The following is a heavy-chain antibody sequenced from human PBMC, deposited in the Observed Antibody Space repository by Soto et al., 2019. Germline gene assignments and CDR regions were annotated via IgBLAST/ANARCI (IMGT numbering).Heavy chain of an antibody. V-gene: IGHV4-39*01. CDR2: IYYTGIT. J-gene: IGHJ4*02. CDR3: ARHKYTTSGFDY. CDR1: GGSITTTTYY. Sequence: SETLSLTCIVSGGSITTTTYYWGGIRQSPEKGLEWIGSIYYTGITYYKPSLKSRVIISVDTSKNQVSLRLSSVTAADTAVYYCARHKYTTSGFDYWGQGTLVTAPQ. D-gene: IGHD2-2*02.